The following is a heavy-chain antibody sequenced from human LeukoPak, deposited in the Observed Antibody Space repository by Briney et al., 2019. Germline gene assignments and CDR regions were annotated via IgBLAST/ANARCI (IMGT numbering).Heavy chain of an antibody. J-gene: IGHJ1*01. D-gene: IGHD3-16*01. CDR2: ISGRSSHL. CDR3: GRAFPPLRTSSAGDL. CDR1: GFSFSDYD. V-gene: IGHV3-21*01. Sequence: TPGGSLRLSCSASGFSFSDYDMNWVRQAPGKGLEWVSAISGRSSHLYYGESVKGRFTISRDNAKNSLYLQLDSLGVEDTAVYYCGRAFPPLRTSSAGDLWGQGTLVTVSS.